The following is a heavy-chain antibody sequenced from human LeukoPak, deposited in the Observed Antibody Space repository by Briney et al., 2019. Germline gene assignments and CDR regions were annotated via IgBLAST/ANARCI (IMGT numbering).Heavy chain of an antibody. CDR2: INHSGST. V-gene: IGHV4-34*01. CDR1: GGSFSGYY. CDR3: ARGPYSSSAGNNWFDP. J-gene: IGHJ5*02. D-gene: IGHD6-6*01. Sequence: SETLSLTCAVYGGSFSGYYWSWIRQPPGKGLEWIGEINHSGSTNYNPSLKSRVTISVDTSKNQFSLKLSSVTAADTAVYYCARGPYSSSAGNNWFDPWGQGTLVTVSS.